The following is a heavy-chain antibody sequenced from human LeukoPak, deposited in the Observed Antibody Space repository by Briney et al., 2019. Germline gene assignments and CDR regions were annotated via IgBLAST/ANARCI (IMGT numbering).Heavy chain of an antibody. J-gene: IGHJ4*02. Sequence: GGSLRLSCAASGFTFSSYAMSRVRQAPGKGLEWVSAISGSGGSTYYADSVKGRFTISRDNSKNTLYLQMNSLRAEDTAVYYCANSYYYGSGSYLSYWGQGTLVTVSS. CDR1: GFTFSSYA. V-gene: IGHV3-23*01. CDR3: ANSYYYGSGSYLSY. D-gene: IGHD3-10*01. CDR2: ISGSGGST.